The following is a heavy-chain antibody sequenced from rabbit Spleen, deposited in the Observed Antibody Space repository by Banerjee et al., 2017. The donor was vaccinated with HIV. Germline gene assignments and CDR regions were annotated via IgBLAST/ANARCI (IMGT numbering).Heavy chain of an antibody. V-gene: IGHV1S40*01. D-gene: IGHD4-1*01. CDR3: ARDLDGVIGWNFGW. CDR2: IGTGSIDII. J-gene: IGHJ6*01. CDR1: GLDFRSSYW. Sequence: QSLEESGGDLVQPGASLTLTCKASGLDFRSSYWICWVRQAPGKGLEWSACIGTGSIDIIYYASWAKGRFTISKTSSTTVTLQMTSLTAADTATYFCARDLDGVIGWNFGWWGPGTLVTVS.